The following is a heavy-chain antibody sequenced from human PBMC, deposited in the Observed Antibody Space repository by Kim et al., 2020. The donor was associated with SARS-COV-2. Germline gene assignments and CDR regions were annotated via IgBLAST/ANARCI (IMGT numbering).Heavy chain of an antibody. D-gene: IGHD2-2*02. V-gene: IGHV3-30*18. J-gene: IGHJ6*01. CDR1: GFTFSSYG. CDR3: AKDQLGYCSSTSCYTYY. Sequence: GGSLRLSCAASGFTFSSYGMHWVRQAPGKGLEWVAVISYDGSNKYYADSVKGRFTISRDNSKNTLYLQMNSLRAEDTAVYYCAKDQLGYCSSTSCYTYY. CDR2: ISYDGSNK.